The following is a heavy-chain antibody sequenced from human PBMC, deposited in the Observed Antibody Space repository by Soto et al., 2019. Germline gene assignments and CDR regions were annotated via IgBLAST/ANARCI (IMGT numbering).Heavy chain of an antibody. CDR2: MSHSGGT. V-gene: IGHV4-34*01. D-gene: IGHD1-1*01. CDR1: GGFVSSGSYY. CDR3: ARVERGTATTVVDAFDI. J-gene: IGHJ3*02. Sequence: QVQLQQWGAGLLKPSETLSLTCAVYGGFVSSGSYYWSWIRQPPGTELEWIGEMSHSGGTHFNPSLKSRVTISVDTSKNQFSLKMSSVTAADTALYYCARVERGTATTVVDAFDIWGPGTMVTVSS.